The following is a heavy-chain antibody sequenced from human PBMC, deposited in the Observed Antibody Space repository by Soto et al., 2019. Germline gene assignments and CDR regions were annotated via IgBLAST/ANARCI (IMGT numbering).Heavy chain of an antibody. J-gene: IGHJ5*02. V-gene: IGHV4-31*03. Sequence: PSETLSLTCTVSGGSISSGGYYWSWIRQHPGKGLEWIGYIYYSGSTYYNPSLKSRVTISVDTSKNQFPLKLSSVTAADTAVYYCARRCEYRLLFIPAWFDPWGQGTLVTVSS. CDR2: IYYSGST. D-gene: IGHD2-2*01. CDR3: ARRCEYRLLFIPAWFDP. CDR1: GGSISSGGYY.